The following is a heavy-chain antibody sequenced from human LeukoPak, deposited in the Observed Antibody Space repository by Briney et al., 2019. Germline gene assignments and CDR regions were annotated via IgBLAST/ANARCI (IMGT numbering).Heavy chain of an antibody. Sequence: GGALLISCKGAGCIFTSYWNRRGRQMAGKGGEGRGRIDHSDAYTNYSASLKGHVTISADKSISTPYLQCTSLSASDTAMYYCARLVCSGGSSFFSYWGQGTLVTVSS. D-gene: IGHD2-15*01. CDR3: ARLVCSGGSSFFSY. CDR2: IDHSDAYT. J-gene: IGHJ4*02. V-gene: IGHV5-10-1*01. CDR1: GCIFTSYW.